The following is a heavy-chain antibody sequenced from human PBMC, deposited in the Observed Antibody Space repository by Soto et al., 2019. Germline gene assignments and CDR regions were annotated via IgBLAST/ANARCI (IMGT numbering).Heavy chain of an antibody. J-gene: IGHJ5*02. CDR2: TYYRSKWYN. CDR1: GDSVSSNSAA. CDR3: ALGSCSGGSCYGGEFDP. V-gene: IGHV6-1*01. D-gene: IGHD2-15*01. Sequence: PSQTLSLPCAISGDSVSSNSAAWNWISQSPSRGLEWLGRTYYRSKWYNDYAVSVKSRITINPDTSKNQFSLQLNSVTPEDTAVYYCALGSCSGGSCYGGEFDPWGQGTLVTVSS.